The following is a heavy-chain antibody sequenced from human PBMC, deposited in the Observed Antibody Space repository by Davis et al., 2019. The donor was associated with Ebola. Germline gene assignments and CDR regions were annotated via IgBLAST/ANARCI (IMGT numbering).Heavy chain of an antibody. CDR3: ARWSSSDYGVPYGMDV. J-gene: IGHJ6*01. D-gene: IGHD4-17*01. CDR2: IYPGDSDT. V-gene: IGHV5-51*01. Sequence: GESLKISCKGSGYSFTSYWIGWVRQMPGKGLEWMGIIYPGDSDTRYSPSFQGQVTISADKSISTAYLQWSSLKASDTAMYYCARWSSSDYGVPYGMDVWGQGTTVTVSS. CDR1: GYSFTSYW.